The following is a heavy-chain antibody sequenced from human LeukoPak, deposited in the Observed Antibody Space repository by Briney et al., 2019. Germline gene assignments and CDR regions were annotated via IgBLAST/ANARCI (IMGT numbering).Heavy chain of an antibody. D-gene: IGHD3-22*01. CDR2: INPNSGGT. J-gene: IGHJ5*02. CDR1: GYTFTGYY. Sequence: SVKVSCKASGYTFTGYYMHWVRQAPGQGLEWMGWINPNSGGTNYAQKFQGRVTMTRDTSISTAYMELSRLRSDDTAVYYCARRMIVANNWFDPWGQGTLVTVSS. CDR3: ARRMIVANNWFDP. V-gene: IGHV1-2*02.